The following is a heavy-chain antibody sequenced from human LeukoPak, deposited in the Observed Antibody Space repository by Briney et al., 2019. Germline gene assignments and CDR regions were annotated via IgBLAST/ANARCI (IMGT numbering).Heavy chain of an antibody. J-gene: IGHJ4*02. V-gene: IGHV3-33*01. D-gene: IGHD4-17*01. CDR1: GFTFSSYG. Sequence: GRSLRLSCAASGFTFSSYGMHWARQAPGKGLEWVAVIWYDGSNKYYADSVKGRFTISRDNSKNTLYLQMNSLRAEDTAVYYCARDPGDYGGLGYPKYYFDYWGQGTLVTVSS. CDR3: ARDPGDYGGLGYPKYYFDY. CDR2: IWYDGSNK.